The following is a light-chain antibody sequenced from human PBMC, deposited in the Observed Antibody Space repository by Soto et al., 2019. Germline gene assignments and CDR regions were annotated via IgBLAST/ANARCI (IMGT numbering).Light chain of an antibody. CDR2: NHN. CDR3: AAWDDSLNGWV. J-gene: IGLJ3*02. CDR1: SSNLGSYT. V-gene: IGLV1-44*01. Sequence: QSVLTQPPSASGTPGQRVTISCSGSSSNLGSYTLNWYQQVPGTAPKLLIYNHNERPSGVPDRFSVSKSGTSASLAISGLQSEDEAEYQCAAWDDSLNGWVFGGGTKLTVL.